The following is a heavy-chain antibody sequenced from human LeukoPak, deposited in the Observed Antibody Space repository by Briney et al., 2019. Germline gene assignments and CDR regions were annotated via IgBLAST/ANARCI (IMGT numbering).Heavy chain of an antibody. CDR1: GGSISSYY. V-gene: IGHV4-59*01. Sequence: SETLSLTCTVSGGSISSYYWSWIRQPPGKGLEWIGYIYYSGSTNYNPSLKSRVTILVDTSKNQFSLKLSSVTAADTAVYYCARDDSSGYHFDYWGQGTLVTVSS. J-gene: IGHJ4*02. CDR2: IYYSGST. CDR3: ARDDSSGYHFDY. D-gene: IGHD3-22*01.